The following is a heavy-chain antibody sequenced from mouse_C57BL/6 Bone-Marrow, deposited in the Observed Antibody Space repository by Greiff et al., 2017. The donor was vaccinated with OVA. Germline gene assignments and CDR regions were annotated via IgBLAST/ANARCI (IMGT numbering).Heavy chain of an antibody. J-gene: IGHJ4*01. CDR1: GYAFTNYL. CDR3: AIDSSGRGDY. Sequence: VQLQESGAELVRPGTSVKVSCKASGYAFTNYLIAWVKQRPGQGLEWIGVINPGSGGTNSNEKFKGKATLTADKSSSTAYMQLSSLTSEDSAVYFCAIDSSGRGDYWGQGTSVTVSS. CDR2: INPGSGGT. V-gene: IGHV1-54*01. D-gene: IGHD3-2*02.